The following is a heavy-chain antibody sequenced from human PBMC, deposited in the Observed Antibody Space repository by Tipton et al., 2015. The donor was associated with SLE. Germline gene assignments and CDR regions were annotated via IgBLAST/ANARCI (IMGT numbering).Heavy chain of an antibody. J-gene: IGHJ4*02. Sequence: SLRLSCAASGFTFSSYSMNWVRQAPGKGLEWVSYISSSGSTIYYADSVKGRFTISRDNAKNSLYLQMNSLRAEDTAVYYCARSQLRFDYWGQGTLVTVSS. CDR3: ARSQLRFDY. CDR2: ISSSGSTI. CDR1: GFTFSSYS. D-gene: IGHD6-6*01. V-gene: IGHV3-48*04.